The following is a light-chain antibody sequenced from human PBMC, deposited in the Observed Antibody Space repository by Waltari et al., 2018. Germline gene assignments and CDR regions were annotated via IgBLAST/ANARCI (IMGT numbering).Light chain of an antibody. V-gene: IGKV1-33*01. CDR3: QQYDNLPPLT. J-gene: IGKJ4*01. Sequence: DIQMTQSPSSLSASVGDRVTITCQASQDISNYLNWYQQKPGKAPKLPSYDASKLETGVPSRFSGSGSGTDFTFTISSLQPEDIATYYCQQYDNLPPLTFGGGTKVEIK. CDR1: QDISNY. CDR2: DAS.